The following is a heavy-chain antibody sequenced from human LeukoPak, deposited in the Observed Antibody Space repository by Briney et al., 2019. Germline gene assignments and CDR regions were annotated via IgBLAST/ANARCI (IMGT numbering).Heavy chain of an antibody. Sequence: GGSLRLSCAASGFTFSSYGMHWVRQAPGKGLEWVAVIWYDGSNKYYADSVKGRFTISRDNSKNTLYLQMNSLRAEDTAVYYCARGIFHDYGDYYYFDYWGQGTLVTVSS. J-gene: IGHJ4*02. CDR3: ARGIFHDYGDYYYFDY. D-gene: IGHD4-17*01. CDR2: IWYDGSNK. CDR1: GFTFSSYG. V-gene: IGHV3-33*01.